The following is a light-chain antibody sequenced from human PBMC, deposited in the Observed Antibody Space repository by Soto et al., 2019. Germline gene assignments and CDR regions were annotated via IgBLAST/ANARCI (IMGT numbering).Light chain of an antibody. J-gene: IGKJ4*01. CDR1: QSVSSSY. CDR3: QQYNSSQST. Sequence: EIVLTQSPGTLSLSPGERATLSCRASQSVSSSYFAWYQQKPGQAPRLLIYGASSSATGIPDRFSGSGSGTDVTLTIIRLEPGDFAVYYCQQYNSSQSTFGGGTKVEIK. CDR2: GAS. V-gene: IGKV3-20*01.